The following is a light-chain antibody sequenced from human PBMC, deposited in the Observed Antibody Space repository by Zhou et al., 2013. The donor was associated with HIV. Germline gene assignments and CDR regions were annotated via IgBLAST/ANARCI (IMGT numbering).Light chain of an antibody. CDR2: EVD. CDR3: SSYAGSNNWGV. Sequence: QSALTQPPSASGTPGQSATISCTGTSSDVGGYNYVAWYQQHPGKVPKIMIYEVDKRPSGVPDRFSGSKSGNTASLTVSGLQAEDEADYYCSSYAGSNNWGVFGTGTKVTVL. V-gene: IGLV2-8*01. J-gene: IGLJ1*01. CDR1: SSDVGGYNY.